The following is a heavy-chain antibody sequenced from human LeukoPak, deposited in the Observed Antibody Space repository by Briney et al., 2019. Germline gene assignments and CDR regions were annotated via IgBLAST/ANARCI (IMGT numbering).Heavy chain of an antibody. V-gene: IGHV4-4*07. Sequence: PSETLSLTCIVSGGSIRSDYWSWIRQPAGKGLEWIGRIYSGGSSNCNPSLKSRVTMSVGTSNNKISLKLTSVTAADTAVYYCERGSRGARFDYWRQSTQVTVSS. CDR1: GGSIRSDY. J-gene: IGHJ4*02. CDR3: ERGSRGARFDY. CDR2: IYSGGSS. D-gene: IGHD4/OR15-4a*01.